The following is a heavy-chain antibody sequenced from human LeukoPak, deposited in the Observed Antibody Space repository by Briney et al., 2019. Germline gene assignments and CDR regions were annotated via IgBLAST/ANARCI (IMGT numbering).Heavy chain of an antibody. CDR3: ARVSYGSGSYYKGFDY. Sequence: SETLSLTCAVSGYSISRGYYWGWIRQPPGKGLEWIGSIYHSGSTYYNPSLKSRVTISVDTSKNQFSLKLSSVTAADTAVYYCARVSYGSGSYYKGFDYWGQGTLVTVSS. V-gene: IGHV4-38-2*01. J-gene: IGHJ4*02. D-gene: IGHD3-10*01. CDR2: IYHSGST. CDR1: GYSISRGYY.